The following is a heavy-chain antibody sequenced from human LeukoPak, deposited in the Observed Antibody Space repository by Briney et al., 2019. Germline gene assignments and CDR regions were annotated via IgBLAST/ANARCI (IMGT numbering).Heavy chain of an antibody. D-gene: IGHD6-19*01. V-gene: IGHV4-34*01. CDR2: INHSGST. CDR1: AGSFSGYY. Sequence: PSETLSLACAIYAGSFSGYYWSWIRQPPGKGLEWIGEINHSGSTNYSPSLKSRVTISLDTSKNQFSLKLTSVTAADTAVYYCARVQPVQTVAAFDYWGQGTLVTVSS. CDR3: ARVQPVQTVAAFDY. J-gene: IGHJ4*02.